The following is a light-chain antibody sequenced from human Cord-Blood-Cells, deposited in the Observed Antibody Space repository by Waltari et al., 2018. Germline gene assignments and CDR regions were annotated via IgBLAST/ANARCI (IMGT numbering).Light chain of an antibody. CDR2: AAS. J-gene: IGKJ3*01. CDR3: QQSYSTPVT. CDR1: QSIRSD. Sequence: DIQMTQSPSSLSASVGDRVTITCRASQSIRSDLNWYQQKPGKAPKLLIYAASSLQSGVPSRFSGSGSGTDFTLTIRSLQPEDFATYYCQQSYSTPVTFGPGTKVDIK. V-gene: IGKV1-39*01.